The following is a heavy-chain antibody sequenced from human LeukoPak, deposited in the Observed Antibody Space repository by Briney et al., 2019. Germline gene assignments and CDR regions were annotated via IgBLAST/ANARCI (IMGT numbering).Heavy chain of an antibody. CDR1: GYTFTSYY. Sequence: GASVKVSCKASGYTFTSYYMHWVRQAPGQGLEWMGWINPNSGGTNYAQKFQGRATMTRDTSISTAYMELSRLRSDDTAVYYCARDLRYYGSGSFYYFDYWGQGTLVTVSS. J-gene: IGHJ4*02. CDR2: INPNSGGT. V-gene: IGHV1-2*02. D-gene: IGHD3-10*01. CDR3: ARDLRYYGSGSFYYFDY.